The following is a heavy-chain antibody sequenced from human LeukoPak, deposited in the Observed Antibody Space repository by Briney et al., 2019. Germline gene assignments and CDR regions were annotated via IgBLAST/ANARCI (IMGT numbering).Heavy chain of an antibody. J-gene: IGHJ6*02. CDR2: ISSSGSTI. CDR1: GFTFSSYA. Sequence: GGSLRLSCAASGFTFSSYAMSWVRQAPGKGLEWVSYISSSGSTIYYADSVKGRFTISRDNAKNSLYLQMNSLRAEDTAVYYCGRTYDSSGPYYYYYGMDVWGQGTTVTVSS. D-gene: IGHD3-22*01. V-gene: IGHV3-48*04. CDR3: GRTYDSSGPYYYYYGMDV.